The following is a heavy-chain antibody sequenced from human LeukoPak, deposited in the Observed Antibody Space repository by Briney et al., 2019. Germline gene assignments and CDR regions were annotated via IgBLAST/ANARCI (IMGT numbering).Heavy chain of an antibody. CDR3: ARKPDSRNWFDP. CDR1: GYSIRSSNW. D-gene: IGHD6-13*01. CDR2: IYYDGSI. V-gene: IGHV4-28*05. J-gene: IGHJ5*02. Sequence: PSETLSLTCGVSGYSIRSSNWWGWIRQPPGKGLEWIGYIYYDGSIYYNPSLRSRVTMSVDTSKNQFSLRLNSVTAVDTAVYYCARKPDSRNWFDPWGQGTLVIVSS.